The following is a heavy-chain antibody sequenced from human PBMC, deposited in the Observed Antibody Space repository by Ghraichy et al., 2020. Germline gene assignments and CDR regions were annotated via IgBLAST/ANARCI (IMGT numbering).Heavy chain of an antibody. CDR3: SHLGSSSSGLDY. D-gene: IGHD6-6*01. V-gene: IGHV3-23*01. CDR1: GFTFSSYA. J-gene: IGHJ4*02. CDR2: ISGSGGST. Sequence: LSLTCAASGFTFSSYAMSWVRQAPGKGLEWVSAISGSGGSTYYADSVKGRFTISRDNSKNTLYLQMNSLRAEDTAVYYCSHLGSSSSGLDYWGQGTLVTVSS.